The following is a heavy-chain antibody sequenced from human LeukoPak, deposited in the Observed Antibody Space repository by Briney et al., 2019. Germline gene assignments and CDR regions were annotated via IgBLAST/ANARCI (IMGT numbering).Heavy chain of an antibody. D-gene: IGHD1-26*01. Sequence: GGSLRLSCAASGFTFSSHWMSWVRQAPGKGLEWVANIKKDGSEKYYVDAVKGRFTISRDNAKTSLYLQMNSLRAEDTTVYYCAKGGERGSYYFDSWGQGTLVTVSS. CDR2: IKKDGSEK. CDR1: GFTFSSHW. V-gene: IGHV3-7*01. J-gene: IGHJ4*02. CDR3: AKGGERGSYYFDS.